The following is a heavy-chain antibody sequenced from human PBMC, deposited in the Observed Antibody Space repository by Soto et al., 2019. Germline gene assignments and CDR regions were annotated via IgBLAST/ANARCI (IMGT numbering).Heavy chain of an antibody. CDR1: GGSIVSYY. V-gene: IGHV4-4*07. CDR2: IYTSGST. J-gene: IGHJ6*02. Sequence: AETLSLTCTVSGGSIVSYYWIFIRHPSGKGLEWIGRIYTSGSTNYNPSLKSRVTMSVDTSKNQFSLKLSSVTAADTAVYYCAGGVVIDYYYYGMDVWGQGTTVTVS. CDR3: AGGVVIDYYYYGMDV. D-gene: IGHD3-3*01.